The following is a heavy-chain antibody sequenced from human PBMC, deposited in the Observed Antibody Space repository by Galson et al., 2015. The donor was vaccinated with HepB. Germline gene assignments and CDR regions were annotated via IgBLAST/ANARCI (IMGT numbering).Heavy chain of an antibody. CDR1: GGSISSDYHY. D-gene: IGHD4-17*01. V-gene: IGHV4-39*07. J-gene: IGHJ4*02. CDR2: IFHRENT. Sequence: ETLSLTCTVSGGSISSDYHYWGWIRQPPGKGLEWIGAIFHRENTYHNSSLKSRITISVDTSKNQFSLTLSSLTAADTAIYFCARNFYGDSLAFDYWGQGNLVTVSS. CDR3: ARNFYGDSLAFDY.